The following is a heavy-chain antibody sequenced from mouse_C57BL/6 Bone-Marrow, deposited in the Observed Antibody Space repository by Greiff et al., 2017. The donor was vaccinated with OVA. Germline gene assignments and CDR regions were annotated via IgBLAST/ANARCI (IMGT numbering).Heavy chain of an antibody. V-gene: IGHV5-12*01. CDR2: ISNGGGGT. CDR3: ARLDY. Sequence: EVHLVESGGGLVKPGGSLKLSCAASGYTFSDYYMYWVRQTPEKRLEWVAYISNGGGGTYYPETVKGRFTLSRDNAKSTLYLQMSRLKSEDTAMYYCARLDYWGQGTTLTVSS. J-gene: IGHJ2*01. CDR1: GYTFSDYY.